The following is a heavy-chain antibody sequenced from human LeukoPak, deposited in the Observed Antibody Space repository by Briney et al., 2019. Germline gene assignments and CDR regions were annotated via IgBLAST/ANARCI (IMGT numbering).Heavy chain of an antibody. J-gene: IGHJ5*02. CDR1: GGSISSYY. D-gene: IGHD3-3*01. CDR3: ARELSTIFGVVIISNRPWFDP. Sequence: PSETLSLTCTVSGGSISSYYWSWIRQPAGKGLEWIGRIYTSGSTNYNPSLKSRVTMSVDTSKNQFSLKLSSVTAADTAVYYCARELSTIFGVVIISNRPWFDPWGQGTLVTVSS. CDR2: IYTSGST. V-gene: IGHV4-4*07.